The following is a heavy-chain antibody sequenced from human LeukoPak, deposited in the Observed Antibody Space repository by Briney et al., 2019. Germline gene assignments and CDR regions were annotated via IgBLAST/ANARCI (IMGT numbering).Heavy chain of an antibody. J-gene: IGHJ4*02. D-gene: IGHD4-17*01. CDR2: IKSKTDGGTT. V-gene: IGHV3-15*01. CDR3: AKGIYGDFDY. CDR1: GFTFSNAW. Sequence: GGSLRLSCAASGFTFSNAWMSWVRQAPGKGLEWVGRIKSKTDGGTTDYAAPVKGRFTISRDDSKNTLCLQMNSLKTEDTAVYYCAKGIYGDFDYWGQGTLVTVSS.